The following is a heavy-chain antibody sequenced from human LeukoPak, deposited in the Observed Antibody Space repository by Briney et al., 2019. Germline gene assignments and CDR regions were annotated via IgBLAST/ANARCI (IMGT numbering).Heavy chain of an antibody. CDR1: GYSFTDYY. D-gene: IGHD2-2*01. Sequence: GASVKVSCKTSGYSFTDYYMHWVRQAPGQGLEWMGWINPNSGGTNYAQKFLGRVTMTRDTSISTAYMELSRLRSDDTAVYYCARGAHRAAYQLLWEGYFDYWGQGTLVTVSS. V-gene: IGHV1-2*02. CDR3: ARGAHRAAYQLLWEGYFDY. CDR2: INPNSGGT. J-gene: IGHJ4*02.